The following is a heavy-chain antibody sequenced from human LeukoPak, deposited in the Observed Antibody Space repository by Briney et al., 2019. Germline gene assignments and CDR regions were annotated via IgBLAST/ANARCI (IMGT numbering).Heavy chain of an antibody. D-gene: IGHD3-22*01. Sequence: NSSETLSLTCTVSGDSISSSSYYWGWIRQAPGKGLEWIGSIYYSGNTYYNPSLKSRVTISVDTSKKQLSLKLSTVTAADKAVYYCARRDYYDSSAYYYAYWGQGTLVTVSS. CDR2: IYYSGNT. V-gene: IGHV4-39*01. CDR1: GDSISSSSYY. J-gene: IGHJ4*02. CDR3: ARRDYYDSSAYYYAY.